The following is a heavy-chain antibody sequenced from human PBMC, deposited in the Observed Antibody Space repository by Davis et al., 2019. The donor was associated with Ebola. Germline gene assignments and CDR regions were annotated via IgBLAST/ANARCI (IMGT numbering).Heavy chain of an antibody. CDR2: IDPSDSYT. Sequence: GESLKISCKGSGYSFTSYWISWVRQMPGTGLEWMGRIDPSDSYTNYSPFFQGQVTISADKSISTAYLQWSSLKASDTAMYYCASQAAAGRWGYWGQGTLVTVSS. D-gene: IGHD6-13*01. J-gene: IGHJ4*02. V-gene: IGHV5-10-1*04. CDR3: ASQAAAGRWGY. CDR1: GYSFTSYW.